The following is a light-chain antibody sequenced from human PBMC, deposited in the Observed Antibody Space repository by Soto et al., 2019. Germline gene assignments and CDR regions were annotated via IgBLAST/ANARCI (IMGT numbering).Light chain of an antibody. V-gene: IGKV3-20*01. CDR3: QQYGSSRLA. Sequence: NVLTQSPGTLSLSPGERATLSCRASQTVGSNFLAWYQQKPGQAPRVLIYGASTRVTGIPDRFSGSGSGTDFTLTINRLEPEDFAVYYCQQYGSSRLAFGGGTKVEIK. J-gene: IGKJ4*01. CDR1: QTVGSNF. CDR2: GAS.